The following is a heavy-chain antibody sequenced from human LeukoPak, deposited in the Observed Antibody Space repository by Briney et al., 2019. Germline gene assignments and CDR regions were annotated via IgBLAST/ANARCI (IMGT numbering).Heavy chain of an antibody. Sequence: PGGSLRLSCAASGFTFSSYSMKWVRQAPGKGLEWVSSVSTSSIYIYYADSVKGRFTISRDNAKNSLYLQMNSLRVEDTAVYYCARDGDEYSYGYGDAFDIWGQGTMVTVSS. D-gene: IGHD5-18*01. J-gene: IGHJ3*02. CDR3: ARDGDEYSYGYGDAFDI. V-gene: IGHV3-21*06. CDR2: VSTSSIYI. CDR1: GFTFSSYS.